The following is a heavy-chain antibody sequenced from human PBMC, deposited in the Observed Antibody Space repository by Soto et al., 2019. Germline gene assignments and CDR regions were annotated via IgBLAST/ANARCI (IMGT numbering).Heavy chain of an antibody. Sequence: GGSLRLSCAASGFTFSRYWMSWVRQAPGKGLEWVANIKEDGSEKYYVDSVRGRFTISRDNAKNSLYLQMNSLRAEDTAVYYCASAPCVSVWFDPWGQGTLVTVSS. CDR1: GFTFSRYW. CDR3: ASAPCVSVWFDP. CDR2: IKEDGSEK. V-gene: IGHV3-7*01. J-gene: IGHJ5*02. D-gene: IGHD3-10*01.